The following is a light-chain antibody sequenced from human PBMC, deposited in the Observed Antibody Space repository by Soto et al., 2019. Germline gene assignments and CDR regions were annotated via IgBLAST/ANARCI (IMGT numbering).Light chain of an antibody. J-gene: IGKJ4*01. V-gene: IGKV1-12*01. Sequence: DSQMTQSPSSVSASAGDRVSITCRASQGISRWLAWYQQIPGKAPKLLIYAASSLQSGVPSRFSGSGSGTDFALTISRLQPEDFATYFCQQANSFPRTFGGGTKVQIK. CDR3: QQANSFPRT. CDR1: QGISRW. CDR2: AAS.